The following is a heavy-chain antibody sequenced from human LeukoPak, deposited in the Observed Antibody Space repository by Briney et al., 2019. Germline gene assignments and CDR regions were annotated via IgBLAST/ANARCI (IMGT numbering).Heavy chain of an antibody. V-gene: IGHV4-34*01. CDR1: GVSFSDYY. J-gene: IGHJ4*02. D-gene: IGHD1-26*01. CDR3: ASLRERSYYARGFDY. Sequence: SETLSLTCGVYGVSFSDYYWSWIRQPPGKGLEWIGEINHSGSTNYNPSLKSRVTISVDTSKNQFSLKLSSVTAADTAVYHCASLRERSYYARGFDYWGRGTLVTVSS. CDR2: INHSGST.